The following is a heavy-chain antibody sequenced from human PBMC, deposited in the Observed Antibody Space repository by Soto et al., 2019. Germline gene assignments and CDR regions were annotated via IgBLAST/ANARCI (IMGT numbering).Heavy chain of an antibody. J-gene: IGHJ5*02. CDR3: ARDQQQVGFDP. CDR1: GGSISSSNW. Sequence: QVQLQESGPGLVKPSGTLSLTCAVSGGSISSSNWWSWVRQPPGKGLEWIGEIYHSGSTNYNPSLKSRVNISIDKSKNHFSLKLSSVPAADTAVYYCARDQQQVGFDPWGQVTLVTVSS. V-gene: IGHV4-4*02. CDR2: IYHSGST. D-gene: IGHD6-13*01.